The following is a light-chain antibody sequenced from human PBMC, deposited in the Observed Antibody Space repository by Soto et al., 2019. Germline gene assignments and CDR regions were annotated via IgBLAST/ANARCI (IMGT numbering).Light chain of an antibody. V-gene: IGKV3-15*01. CDR2: GAS. CDR1: QSVSSN. Sequence: EIVMTKSPAKLSESPEERESLSCRASQSVSSNSAWYQQTPGHPPSLLIYGASTRATGIPARFSGSGSGTEFTLTISSLQSEDLAVYYCQQYNNWPPITVGHGTRLEI. J-gene: IGKJ5*01. CDR3: QQYNNWPPIT.